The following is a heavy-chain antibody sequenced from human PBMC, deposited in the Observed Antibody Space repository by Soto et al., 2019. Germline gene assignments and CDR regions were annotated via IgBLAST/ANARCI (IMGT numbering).Heavy chain of an antibody. CDR2: INSDGSST. V-gene: IGHV3-74*01. J-gene: IGHJ3*02. CDR1: GFTFSSYW. Sequence: GGSLRLSCAASGFTFSSYWMHWVRQAPGKGLVWVSRINSDGSSTSYADSVKGRFTISRDNAKNTLYLQMNSLRAEDTAVYYCANGGSYYDSSDAFDIWGQGTMVTVSS. D-gene: IGHD3-22*01. CDR3: ANGGSYYDSSDAFDI.